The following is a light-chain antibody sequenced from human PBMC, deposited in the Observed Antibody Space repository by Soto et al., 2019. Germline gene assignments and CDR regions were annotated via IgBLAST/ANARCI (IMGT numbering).Light chain of an antibody. CDR1: SGDVGGYDY. J-gene: IGLJ1*01. CDR2: EVT. Sequence: QSVLTQPASVSGSPGQSIAISCTGTSGDVGGYDYVSWYQQHPDKAPKLMIYEVTKRPSWVSNRFSGSKSGNTASLTISGLQPDDEADYYCSSHTSGSTRVFGSGTKVTVL. CDR3: SSHTSGSTRV. V-gene: IGLV2-14*01.